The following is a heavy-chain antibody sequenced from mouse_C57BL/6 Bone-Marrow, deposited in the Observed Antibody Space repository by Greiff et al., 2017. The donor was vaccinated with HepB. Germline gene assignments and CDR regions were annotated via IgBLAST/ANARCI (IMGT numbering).Heavy chain of an antibody. CDR1: GYAFTNYL. V-gene: IGHV1-54*01. CDR3: ARFDSSFDY. CDR2: INPGSGGT. D-gene: IGHD2-4*01. Sequence: VQLQQSGAELVRPGTSVKVSCKASGYAFTNYLIEWVKQRPGQGLEWIGVINPGSGGTNYNEKFKGKATLTADKSSSTAYMQLSSLTSEDSAVYFCARFDSSFDYWGQATTLTVSS. J-gene: IGHJ2*01.